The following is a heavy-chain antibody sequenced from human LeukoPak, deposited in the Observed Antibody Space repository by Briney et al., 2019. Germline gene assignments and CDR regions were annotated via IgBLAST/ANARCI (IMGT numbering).Heavy chain of an antibody. Sequence: GGSLRLSCAASGFTFSDYYMSWIRQAPGKGLEWVSYISSSGSTIYYADSVKGRFTISRDNSKNTLYLQMNSLRAEDTAVYYCVKVGATTLDYWGQGTLVTVSS. CDR3: VKVGATTLDY. CDR2: ISSSGSTI. CDR1: GFTFSDYY. J-gene: IGHJ4*02. D-gene: IGHD1-26*01. V-gene: IGHV3-11*04.